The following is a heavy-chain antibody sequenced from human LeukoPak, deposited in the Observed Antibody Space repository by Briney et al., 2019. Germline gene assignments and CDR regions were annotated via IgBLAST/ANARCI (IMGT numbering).Heavy chain of an antibody. V-gene: IGHV5-51*01. J-gene: IGHJ4*02. CDR2: IYPGDSDT. CDR1: GYSFTNYW. D-gene: IGHD6-13*01. CDR3: ARTGYTSRWATDY. Sequence: GESLKISCKASGYSFTNYWIGWVRQMPGKGLEWMGIIYPGDSDTRYSPSFQGQVTISADKSISTAYLHWSSLKASDSAMYYCARTGYTSRWATDYWGQGTLVTVSS.